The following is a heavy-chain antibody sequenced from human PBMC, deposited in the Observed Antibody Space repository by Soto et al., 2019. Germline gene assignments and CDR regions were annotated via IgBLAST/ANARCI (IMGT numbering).Heavy chain of an antibody. J-gene: IGHJ3*02. V-gene: IGHV1-18*01. D-gene: IGHD3-22*01. Sequence: ASVKVSCKASGYTFTSYGISWVRQAPGQGLEWLGWISAYNGNTNYAQKLQGRVTMTTDTSTSTAYMELRSLRSDDTAGYYCARVYYYDSSGYSEGHGAFDIWGQGTMVIVS. CDR3: ARVYYYDSSGYSEGHGAFDI. CDR1: GYTFTSYG. CDR2: ISAYNGNT.